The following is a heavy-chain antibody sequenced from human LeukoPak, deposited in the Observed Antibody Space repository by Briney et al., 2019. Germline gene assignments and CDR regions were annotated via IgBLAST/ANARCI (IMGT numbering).Heavy chain of an antibody. D-gene: IGHD2-2*01. V-gene: IGHV3-30-3*01. CDR3: ARDRGSSTIQDY. Sequence: PWGSLRLSCAASGFTFSSYAMHWVRQAPGKGLEWVAVISYDGSNKYYADSVKGRFTISRDNSKNTLYLQMNSLRAEDTAVYYCARDRGSSTIQDYWGQGTLVTVSS. J-gene: IGHJ4*02. CDR2: ISYDGSNK. CDR1: GFTFSSYA.